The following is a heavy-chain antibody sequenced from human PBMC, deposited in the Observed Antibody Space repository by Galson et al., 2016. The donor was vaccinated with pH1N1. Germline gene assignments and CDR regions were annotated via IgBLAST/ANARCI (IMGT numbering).Heavy chain of an antibody. CDR3: VKDRALYYDSSGYDYAFDI. Sequence: SLRLSCAASGFIFSGYSMNWVRQAPGKGLEWVSGISWNRGAIDYAESVKGRFTISRDNAKNSLYLQMDSLRAEGTALYYCVKDRALYYDSSGYDYAFDIWGQGTMVTVAS. CDR2: ISWNRGAI. J-gene: IGHJ3*02. D-gene: IGHD3-22*01. V-gene: IGHV3-9*01. CDR1: GFIFSGYS.